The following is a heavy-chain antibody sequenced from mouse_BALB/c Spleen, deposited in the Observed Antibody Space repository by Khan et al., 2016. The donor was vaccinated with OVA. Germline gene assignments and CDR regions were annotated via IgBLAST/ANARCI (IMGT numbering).Heavy chain of an antibody. CDR3: VSAGYGAFAD. V-gene: IGHV5-4*02. Sequence: EVELVESGGGLVKPGGSLKLSCAASGFTFSDYYMYWVRQTPEKRLEWVATISDGGTSTYYSDSVKGRFTISRDNAKNNLYLQMTSVQSEDTAIFYCVSAGYGAFADWGQGTPVTVSA. CDR1: GFTFSDYY. D-gene: IGHD1-1*02. J-gene: IGHJ3*01. CDR2: ISDGGTST.